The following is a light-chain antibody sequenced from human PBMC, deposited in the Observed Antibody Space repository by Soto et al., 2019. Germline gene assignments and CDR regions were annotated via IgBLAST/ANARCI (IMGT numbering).Light chain of an antibody. CDR1: QSVSSSY. J-gene: IGKJ2*01. V-gene: IGKV3-20*01. Sequence: EIVLTQSPGTLSLPPGERATLSCRASQSVSSSYLAWYQQKPGQAPRLLIYGASSRATGIPDRFSGSGSGTDFTLTISRLEPEDFAVYYCQQGSTFGQGTKLEIK. CDR3: QQGST. CDR2: GAS.